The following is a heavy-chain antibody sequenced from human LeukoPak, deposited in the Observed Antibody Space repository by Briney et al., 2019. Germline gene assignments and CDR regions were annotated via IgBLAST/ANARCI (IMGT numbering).Heavy chain of an antibody. J-gene: IGHJ6*03. CDR1: GYTFTSYY. CDR2: INPSGGST. V-gene: IGHV1-46*01. CDR3: ARDRGYSYGNYYYYYYMDV. D-gene: IGHD5-18*01. Sequence: GASVKVSCKASGYTFTSYYMHWVRQAPGQGLEWMGIINPSGGSTSYAQKFQGRVTMTRDMSTSTVYMELGSLRSEDTAVYYCARDRGYSYGNYYYYYYMDVWGKGTTVTVSS.